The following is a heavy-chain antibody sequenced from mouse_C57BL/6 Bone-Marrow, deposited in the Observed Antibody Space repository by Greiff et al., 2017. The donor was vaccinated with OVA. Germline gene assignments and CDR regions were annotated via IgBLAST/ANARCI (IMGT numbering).Heavy chain of an antibody. CDR2: IYPSDSET. V-gene: IGHV1-61*01. D-gene: IGHD1-1*01. J-gene: IGHJ1*03. CDR3: ARGALITTEGYFDV. Sequence: QVQLQQPGAELVRPGSSVKLSCKASGYTFTSYWMDWVKQRPGQGLEWIGNIYPSDSETHYNQKFKDKATLTVDKSSSTAYMQLSSLTSEDSAVYYCARGALITTEGYFDVWGTGTTVTVSS. CDR1: GYTFTSYW.